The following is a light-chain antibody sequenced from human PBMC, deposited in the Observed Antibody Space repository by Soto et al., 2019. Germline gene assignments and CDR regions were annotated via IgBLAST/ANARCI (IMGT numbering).Light chain of an antibody. Sequence: DIQMTQSPSTLSASVGDRVTITCRASQSISSWLAWYQQEPGKAPKLLIYGASTVRSGVPSRFSGSGSGTDFTLTITSLQPEDSATYFCQQLSTYPLTFGGGTKVEIK. CDR3: QQLSTYPLT. J-gene: IGKJ4*01. CDR2: GAS. V-gene: IGKV1-5*01. CDR1: QSISSW.